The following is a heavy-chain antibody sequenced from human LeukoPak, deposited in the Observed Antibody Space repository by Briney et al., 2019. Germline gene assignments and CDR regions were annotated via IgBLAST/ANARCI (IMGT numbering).Heavy chain of an antibody. CDR3: AREESGISIFGVVIL. V-gene: IGHV3-23*01. D-gene: IGHD3-3*01. CDR2: ISGSGGST. Sequence: GGSLRLSCAASGFTFSSYAMSWVRQAPGKGLEWVSAISGSGGSTYYADSVKGRFTISRDNSKNTLYLEMNSLGAEDTAVYYCAREESGISIFGVVILWGQGTLVTVSS. J-gene: IGHJ4*02. CDR1: GFTFSSYA.